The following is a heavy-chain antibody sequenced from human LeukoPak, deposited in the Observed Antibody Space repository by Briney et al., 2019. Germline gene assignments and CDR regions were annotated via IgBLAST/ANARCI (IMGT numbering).Heavy chain of an antibody. V-gene: IGHV4-30-2*01. D-gene: IGHD2-2*01. CDR2: IYHSGST. J-gene: IGHJ4*02. CDR3: ARGGGYCSSTSCFPFDY. Sequence: SETLSLTCTVSGGSISSGGYYWSWIRQPPGKGLEWIGYIYHSGSTYYNPSLKSRVTISVDRSKNQFSLKLSSVTAADTAVYYCARGGGYCSSTSCFPFDYWGQGTLVTVSS. CDR1: GGSISSGGYY.